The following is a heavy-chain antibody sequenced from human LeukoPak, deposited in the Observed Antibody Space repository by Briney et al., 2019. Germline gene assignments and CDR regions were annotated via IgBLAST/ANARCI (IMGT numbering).Heavy chain of an antibody. CDR3: ARRITTSGWYRDDY. Sequence: SETLSLTCTASGGSINSYYWSWIRQPPGKGLEWIGYIFYSGSTNYNPSLKSRVTISVDTSKNQFSLKLSSVTAADTAIYYCARRITTSGWYRDDYWGQGTLVTVSS. V-gene: IGHV4-59*08. CDR1: GGSINSYY. CDR2: IFYSGST. J-gene: IGHJ4*02. D-gene: IGHD6-19*01.